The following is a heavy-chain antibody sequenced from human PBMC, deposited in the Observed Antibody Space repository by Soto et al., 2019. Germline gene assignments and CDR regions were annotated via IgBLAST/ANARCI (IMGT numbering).Heavy chain of an antibody. CDR2: ISSSSSTI. CDR3: ASRGYSYGYAYYYYGMDV. J-gene: IGHJ6*02. CDR1: GFTFCSYS. D-gene: IGHD5-18*01. Sequence: PGGSLRLSCAASGFTFCSYSMNWVRQAPGKGLEWVSYISSSSSTIYYADSVKGRFTISRDNAKNSLYLQMNSLRDEDTAVYYCASRGYSYGYAYYYYGMDVWGQGTTVTVSS. V-gene: IGHV3-48*02.